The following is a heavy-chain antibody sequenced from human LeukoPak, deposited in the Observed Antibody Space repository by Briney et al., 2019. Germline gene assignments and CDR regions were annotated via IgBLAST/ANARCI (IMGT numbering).Heavy chain of an antibody. CDR1: GFTFSSYA. D-gene: IGHD3-10*01. CDR2: ISGSGGST. V-gene: IGHV3-23*01. J-gene: IGHJ4*02. CDR3: AKDKIGELFY. Sequence: GRSLRLSCAASGFTFSSYAMHWVRQAPGKGLEWVSAISGSGGSTYYADSVKGRFTISRDNSKNTLYLQMNSLRAEDTAVYYCAKDKIGELFYWGQGTLVTVSS.